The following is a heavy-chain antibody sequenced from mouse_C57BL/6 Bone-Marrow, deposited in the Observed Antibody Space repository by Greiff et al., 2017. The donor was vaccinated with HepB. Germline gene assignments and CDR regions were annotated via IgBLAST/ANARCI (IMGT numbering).Heavy chain of an antibody. V-gene: IGHV1-15*01. Sequence: QVHVKQSGAELVRPGASVTLSCKASGYTFTDYEMHWVKQTPVHGLEWIGAIDPETGGTAYNQKFKGKAILTADKSSSTAYMELRSLTSEDSAVYYCRTGTRWYFDVWGTGTTVTVSS. CDR1: GYTFTDYE. CDR3: RTGTRWYFDV. CDR2: IDPETGGT. J-gene: IGHJ1*03. D-gene: IGHD4-1*01.